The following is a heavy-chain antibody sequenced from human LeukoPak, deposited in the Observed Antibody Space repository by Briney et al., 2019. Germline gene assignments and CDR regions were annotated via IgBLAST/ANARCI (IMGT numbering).Heavy chain of an antibody. J-gene: IGHJ4*02. V-gene: IGHV1-2*02. CDR1: AYTFTGYY. CDR2: INPNSGGT. CDR3: ARVSSGGAN. D-gene: IGHD6-19*01. Sequence: ASVKVSCNASAYTFTGYYMPWVRHATGQGLEWMGWINPNSGGTNYAQKFQGRVTTTRDTSISTAYRDMGRLKSDDTAVYYWARVSSGGANWGQGTLVTVSS.